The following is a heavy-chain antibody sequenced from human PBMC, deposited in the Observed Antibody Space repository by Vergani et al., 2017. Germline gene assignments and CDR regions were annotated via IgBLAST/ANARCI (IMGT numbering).Heavy chain of an antibody. J-gene: IGHJ6*03. Sequence: EVQLVESGGGLVKPGGSLRLSCAASGFTFSSYSMNWVRQAPGKGLEWVSAISGSGGSTYYADSVKGRFTISRDNSKNTLYLQMNSLRAEDTAVYYCAKGETTTYYYYYYMDVWGKGTTVTVSS. CDR3: AKGETTTYYYYYYMDV. V-gene: IGHV3-23*04. D-gene: IGHD1-7*01. CDR1: GFTFSSYS. CDR2: ISGSGGST.